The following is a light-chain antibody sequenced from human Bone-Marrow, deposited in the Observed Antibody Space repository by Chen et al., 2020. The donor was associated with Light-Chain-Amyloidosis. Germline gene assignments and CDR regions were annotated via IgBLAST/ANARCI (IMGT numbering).Light chain of an antibody. Sequence: EIVLTQSPGTLALSPGEGANLSCRASQTISSTYLTWYQQKFGQAPRLLIYGSSSRATGIPDRFTGSGSGTDCTLPINILEPEDFAMYYCQQYGTSPLTFGGGTKVEIK. CDR1: QTISSTY. V-gene: IGKV3-20*01. CDR3: QQYGTSPLT. J-gene: IGKJ4*01. CDR2: GSS.